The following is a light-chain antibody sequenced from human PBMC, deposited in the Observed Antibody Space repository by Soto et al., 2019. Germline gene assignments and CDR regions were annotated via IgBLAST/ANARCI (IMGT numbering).Light chain of an antibody. Sequence: QTVVTQPPSASGTPGQRVTISCSGTTSNIGSNTVSWYQHLPGTAPKLLIYSNDQRPSGVPDRFSGSKSGTSASLAISGLQSEDEADYYCAIWDDRLNGPVFGGGTKLTVL. V-gene: IGLV1-44*01. CDR1: TSNIGSNT. CDR2: SND. CDR3: AIWDDRLNGPV. J-gene: IGLJ3*02.